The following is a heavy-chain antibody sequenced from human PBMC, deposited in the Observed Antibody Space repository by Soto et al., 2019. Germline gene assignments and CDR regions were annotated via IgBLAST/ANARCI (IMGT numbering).Heavy chain of an antibody. D-gene: IGHD3-22*01. V-gene: IGHV4-31*03. CDR1: GGSISSGGYY. J-gene: IGHJ4*02. CDR2: IYYSGST. CDR3: ARESYYDSSGYPQFDY. Sequence: SETLSLTCTVSGGSISSGGYYWSWIRQHPGKGLEWIGYIYYSGSTYYSPSLKSRVTISVDTSKNQFSLKLSSVTAADTAVYYCARESYYDSSGYPQFDYWGQGTRVTVSS.